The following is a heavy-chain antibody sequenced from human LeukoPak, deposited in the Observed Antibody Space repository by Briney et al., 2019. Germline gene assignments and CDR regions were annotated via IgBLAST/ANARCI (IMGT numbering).Heavy chain of an antibody. J-gene: IGHJ4*02. Sequence: PSETLSLTCIVSGGSISSYYWSWIRQPPGKGLEWIGYIYYSGSTNYNPSLKSRVTISVDTSKNQFSLKLSSVTAADTAVYYCATLDYDILTGSTYYDYWGQGTLVTVSS. CDR2: IYYSGST. D-gene: IGHD3-9*01. CDR1: GGSISSYY. V-gene: IGHV4-59*12. CDR3: ATLDYDILTGSTYYDY.